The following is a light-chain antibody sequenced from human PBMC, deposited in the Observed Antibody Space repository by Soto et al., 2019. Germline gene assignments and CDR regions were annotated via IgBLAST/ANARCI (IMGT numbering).Light chain of an antibody. V-gene: IGLV1-44*01. Sequence: QSVPAQPPSASGTPGQRVTISCSGSSSKIGSKTVNWYQQLPGTVPKLLIYNSYQRPSGVPDRFSGSKSGTSASLAISGLQSEDEADYYCAAWDASMNGYVFGAGTKVTVL. CDR2: NSY. CDR1: SSKIGSKT. J-gene: IGLJ1*01. CDR3: AAWDASMNGYV.